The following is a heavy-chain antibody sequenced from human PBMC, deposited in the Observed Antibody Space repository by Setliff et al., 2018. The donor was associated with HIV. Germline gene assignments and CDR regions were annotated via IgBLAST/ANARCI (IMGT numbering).Heavy chain of an antibody. V-gene: IGHV3-23*01. CDR1: GFTFRSYA. CDR2: ISGTGGTT. D-gene: IGHD3-3*01. Sequence: LRLSCAASGFTFRSYAMSWVRQAPGKGLEWVSVISGTGGTTYYADFVKGRFTISRDNSKNTLHLQMNSLRAEDTAVYYCANGYDFWSGSSKGNFDYWGQGTLVTVSS. CDR3: ANGYDFWSGSSKGNFDY. J-gene: IGHJ4*02.